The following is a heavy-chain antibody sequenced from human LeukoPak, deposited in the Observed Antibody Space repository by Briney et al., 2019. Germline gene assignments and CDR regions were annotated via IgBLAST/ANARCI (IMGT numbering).Heavy chain of an antibody. V-gene: IGHV3-7*01. CDR1: GFTFSSYW. J-gene: IGHJ6*03. D-gene: IGHD5-24*01. CDR3: ARSPDNYYYHYMDV. CDR2: IKQDGSEK. Sequence: GGSLRLSCAASGFTFSSYWMSWVRQAPGKGLEWVANIKQDGSEKYYVDSVKGRFTISRDNAKNSLYLQMNSLRPEDTAVYYCARSPDNYYYHYMDVWGKGTTVTVSS.